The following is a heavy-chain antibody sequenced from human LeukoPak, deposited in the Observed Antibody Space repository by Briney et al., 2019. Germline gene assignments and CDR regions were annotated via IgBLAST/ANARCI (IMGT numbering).Heavy chain of an antibody. CDR1: EYTFTRYY. J-gene: IGHJ3*02. Sequence: GASVKVSCKASEYTFTRYYMHWVRQAPGQGLEWMGIINPSGGSTSYAQKFQGRVTVTRDTSTSTVYMELSSLRSEDTAVYYCARGTLGYCSGGSSPHHDTFDIWGHGTMVTVSS. CDR3: ARGTLGYCSGGSSPHHDTFDI. D-gene: IGHD2-15*01. CDR2: INPSGGST. V-gene: IGHV1-46*01.